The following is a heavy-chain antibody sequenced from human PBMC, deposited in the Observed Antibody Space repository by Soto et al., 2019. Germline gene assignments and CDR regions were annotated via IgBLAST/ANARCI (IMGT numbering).Heavy chain of an antibody. CDR1: GYTFTSYG. CDR3: ARDQGYCSGGSCPYYFDY. D-gene: IGHD2-15*01. J-gene: IGHJ4*02. Sequence: ASVKVSCKASGYTFTSYGISWVRQAPGQGLEWMGWISAYNGNTNYAQKLQGRVTMTTDTSTSTAYMELRSLRSDDTAVYYCARDQGYCSGGSCPYYFDYWGQGTLVTVSS. CDR2: ISAYNGNT. V-gene: IGHV1-18*01.